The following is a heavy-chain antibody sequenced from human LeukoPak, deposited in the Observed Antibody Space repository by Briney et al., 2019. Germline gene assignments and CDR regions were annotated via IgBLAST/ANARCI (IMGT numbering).Heavy chain of an antibody. CDR1: GFTFSSYG. J-gene: IGHJ6*02. Sequence: PGRSLRLSCAASGFTFSSYGMNWVRQAPGKGLEWVSYISSSSSTIYYADSVKGRFTISRDNAKNSLYLQMNSLRAEDTAVYYCARDGIRIVVVPAAEYYYYYGMDVWGQGTTVTVSS. D-gene: IGHD2-2*01. CDR3: ARDGIRIVVVPAAEYYYYYGMDV. V-gene: IGHV3-48*04. CDR2: ISSSSSTI.